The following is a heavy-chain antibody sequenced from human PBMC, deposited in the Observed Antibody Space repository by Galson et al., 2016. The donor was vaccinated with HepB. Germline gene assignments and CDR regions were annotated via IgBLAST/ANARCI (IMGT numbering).Heavy chain of an antibody. V-gene: IGHV3-30-3*01. CDR3: ARGGKGELFGMDV. D-gene: IGHD3-10*01. CDR1: GFTLRSYA. Sequence: SLRLSCAASGFTLRSYAMHWVRQAPGKGLEWVAVTSYDGSNKYYGDSVKGRFTIFRDNSNNTLYLQLNSLRAEDTAVYYCARGGKGELFGMDVWGQGTTVTVSS. J-gene: IGHJ6*02. CDR2: TSYDGSNK.